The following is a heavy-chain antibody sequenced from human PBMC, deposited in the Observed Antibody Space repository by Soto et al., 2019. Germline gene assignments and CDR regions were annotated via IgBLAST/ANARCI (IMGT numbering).Heavy chain of an antibody. J-gene: IGHJ4*02. CDR2: ISAYNGNT. V-gene: IGHV1-3*01. Sequence: ASVKVSCKASGYSFSTHAMHWVRQAPGQGLEWMGWISAYNGNTNYEQKFQGRVTMTRDTSKSTAYMELSSLRSEDTAVYYCARDLGGWPDYWGQGTLVTVSS. CDR3: ARDLGGWPDY. CDR1: GYSFSTHA. D-gene: IGHD2-15*01.